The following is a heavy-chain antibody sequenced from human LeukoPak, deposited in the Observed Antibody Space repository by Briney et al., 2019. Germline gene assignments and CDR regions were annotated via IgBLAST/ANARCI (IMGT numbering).Heavy chain of an antibody. Sequence: SETLSLTCTVSGGSISSSSYYWGWIRQPPGKGLEWIGSIYYSGSTYYNPSLKSRVTISVDTSKNQFSLKLSSVTAADTAVYYCARTSSSSWHMGAFDIWGQGTMVTVSS. V-gene: IGHV4-39*07. D-gene: IGHD6-13*01. CDR3: ARTSSSSWHMGAFDI. CDR2: IYYSGST. J-gene: IGHJ3*02. CDR1: GGSISSSSYY.